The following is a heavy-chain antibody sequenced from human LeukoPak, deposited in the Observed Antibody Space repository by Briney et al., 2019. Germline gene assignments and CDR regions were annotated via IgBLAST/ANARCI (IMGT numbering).Heavy chain of an antibody. CDR2: INPSGGST. J-gene: IGHJ4*02. CDR3: ARAVDCSGGSCYSLDY. Sequence: ASVKVSCKASGYTFTSYYMHWVRQAPGQGLEWMGIINPSGGSTSYAQKFQGRVTMTRDMSTSTDYMELSSLRSEDTAVYYCARAVDCSGGSCYSLDYWGQGTLVTVSS. D-gene: IGHD2-15*01. CDR1: GYTFTSYY. V-gene: IGHV1-46*01.